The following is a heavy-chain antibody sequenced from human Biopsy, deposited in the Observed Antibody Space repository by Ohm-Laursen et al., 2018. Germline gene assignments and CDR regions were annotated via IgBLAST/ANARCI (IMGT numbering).Heavy chain of an antibody. V-gene: IGHV3-23*01. J-gene: IGHJ4*02. D-gene: IGHD4-17*01. CDR1: GFTVYNNY. Sequence: SLRLSCTASGFTVYNNYMTWVRQAPGKGLEWVSTISGNSDIIYDTDSVKGRFTISRDDSKNTLYLQMNSLRADDTAVYYCALAAAQTVTHFDYWGPGTLVTVSS. CDR3: ALAAAQTVTHFDY. CDR2: ISGNSDII.